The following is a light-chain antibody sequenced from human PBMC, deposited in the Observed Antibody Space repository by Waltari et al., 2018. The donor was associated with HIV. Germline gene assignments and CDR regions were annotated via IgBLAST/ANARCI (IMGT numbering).Light chain of an antibody. Sequence: QSALTQPRTVSGSPGQSVTISCTGSSSDVGGYNDVSWYQQHPCKAPKLMFYHGSTRPSRVPDRFSGSKAGNTASLTICGLQSDADADYSCCSYAGNYTRVFVTGPTVTVL. CDR3: CSYAGNYTRV. V-gene: IGLV2-11*01. CDR1: SSDVGGYND. CDR2: HGS. J-gene: IGLJ1*01.